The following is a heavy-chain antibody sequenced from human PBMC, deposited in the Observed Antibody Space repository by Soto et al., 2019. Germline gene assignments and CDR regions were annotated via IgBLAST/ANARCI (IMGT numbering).Heavy chain of an antibody. CDR1: GYTFTSYY. CDR2: INPSDGRT. Sequence: QVQLVQSGAEVKKPGASVTVSCKASGYTFTSYYMHWVRQAPGQGLEWMGTINPSDGRTSSAQKFPDRVSINRDTVTSTVSMERGSLTSEDTAVDYSAKGHHYATSGYYHPYYYSGIDVRGQGTTVIVSS. CDR3: AKGHHYATSGYYHPYYYSGIDV. J-gene: IGHJ6*02. D-gene: IGHD3-22*01. V-gene: IGHV1-46*01.